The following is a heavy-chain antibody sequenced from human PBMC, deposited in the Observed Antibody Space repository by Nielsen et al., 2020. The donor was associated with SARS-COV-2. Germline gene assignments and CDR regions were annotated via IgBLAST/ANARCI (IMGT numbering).Heavy chain of an antibody. V-gene: IGHV3-48*03. Sequence: GESLKISCAASRFTFSIYEMNWVRQAPGKGLEWVSYISSGGDSIYYADSVKGRFTISRDKAKNSLYLQMNSLRAEDTAVYYCGREGSTGYGLDVWGQGTTVTVSS. CDR1: RFTFSIYE. D-gene: IGHD1-26*01. J-gene: IGHJ6*02. CDR2: ISSGGDSI. CDR3: GREGSTGYGLDV.